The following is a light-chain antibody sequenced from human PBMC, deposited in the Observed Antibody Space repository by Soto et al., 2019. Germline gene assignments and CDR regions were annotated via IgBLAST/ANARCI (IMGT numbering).Light chain of an antibody. J-gene: IGKJ5*01. CDR2: YAS. V-gene: IGKV3-11*01. CDR3: QQGSNRPIT. CDR1: QNANRY. Sequence: EIVLTQSACTLSLSPGERATLSWRASQNANRYLAWYHHKPVQPPRLLIYYASTRATGPAARFSGSGSATDFTLTISRLATEDSVVYCCQQGSNRPITFGQGTRLEIK.